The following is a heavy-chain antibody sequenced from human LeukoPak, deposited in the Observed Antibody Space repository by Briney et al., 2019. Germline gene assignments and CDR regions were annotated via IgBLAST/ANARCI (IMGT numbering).Heavy chain of an antibody. D-gene: IGHD4-17*01. Sequence: PSETLSLTCAVSGGTISSYYWSWIRQPPGKGLEWIGFIYYSGSTNYNPALKSRVIISVDTSKSQVSLKLSSVTAADTAVYYCARSLSVTTGGYFDYWGQGTLVTVSS. CDR3: ARSLSVTTGGYFDY. CDR1: GGTISSYY. J-gene: IGHJ4*02. CDR2: IYYSGST. V-gene: IGHV4-59*08.